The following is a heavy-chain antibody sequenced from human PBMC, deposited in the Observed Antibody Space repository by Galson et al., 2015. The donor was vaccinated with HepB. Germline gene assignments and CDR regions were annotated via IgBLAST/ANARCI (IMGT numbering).Heavy chain of an antibody. J-gene: IGHJ4*02. D-gene: IGHD4-17*01. CDR3: ARELTTVTTRKFDY. Sequence: SLRLSCAASGFTFSSYSMNWVRQAPGKGLEWVSYISSSSSTIYYADSVKGRFTISRDNAKNSLYLQMNSLRAEDTAVYYCARELTTVTTRKFDYWGQGTLVTVSS. CDR2: ISSSSSTI. CDR1: GFTFSSYS. V-gene: IGHV3-48*01.